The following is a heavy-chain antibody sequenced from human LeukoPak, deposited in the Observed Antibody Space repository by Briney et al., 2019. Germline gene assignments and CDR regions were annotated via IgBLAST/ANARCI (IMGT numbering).Heavy chain of an antibody. Sequence: ASVKVSCKASGYTFTGYYMHWVRQAPGQGLEWMGRINPNRGGTNYAQKFQGRVTMTRDTSISTAYMELSRLRSDDTAVYYCARVEYYYDSSGYYLFDYWGQGTLVTVSS. CDR1: GYTFTGYY. D-gene: IGHD3-22*01. J-gene: IGHJ4*02. CDR3: ARVEYYYDSSGYYLFDY. CDR2: INPNRGGT. V-gene: IGHV1-2*06.